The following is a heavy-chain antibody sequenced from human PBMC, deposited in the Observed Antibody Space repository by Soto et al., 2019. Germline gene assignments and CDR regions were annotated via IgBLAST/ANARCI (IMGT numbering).Heavy chain of an antibody. Sequence: GESLKIYCKGSGYGFTSYWIGWVRKMPEKGLEWMGIIYPGDSDTRYSPSFQGQVTISADKSISTAYLQWSSLKASDTVLYYCARLDPLVDDAFDIWGQGTMVTVSS. J-gene: IGHJ3*02. V-gene: IGHV5-51*01. CDR3: ARLDPLVDDAFDI. CDR2: IYPGDSDT. CDR1: GYGFTSYW. D-gene: IGHD6-6*01.